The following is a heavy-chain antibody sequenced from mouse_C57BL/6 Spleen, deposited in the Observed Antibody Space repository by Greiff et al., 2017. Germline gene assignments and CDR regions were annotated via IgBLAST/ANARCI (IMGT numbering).Heavy chain of an antibody. V-gene: IGHV1-64*01. CDR3: ARWLGYFDV. Sequence: QVQLQQPGAELVKPGASVKLSCKASGYTFTSYWMHWVKQRPGQGLEWIGMIHPNSGSTNYNEKFKSKATLTVDKSSSTAYVQLSSLTSEDSAVYYCARWLGYFDVWGTGTTVTVSS. J-gene: IGHJ1*03. CDR1: GYTFTSYW. D-gene: IGHD2-2*01. CDR2: IHPNSGST.